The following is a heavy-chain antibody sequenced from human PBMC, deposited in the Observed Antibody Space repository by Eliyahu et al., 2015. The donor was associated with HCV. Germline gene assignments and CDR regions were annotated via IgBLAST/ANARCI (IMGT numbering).Heavy chain of an antibody. Sequence: QITLKESGPTLVKPTQTLTLTCTFSGFSLSTSGXGVGWIRQPPGKALEWLALIYWNDDKXYRPSLKSRLTITKDTSKNQVVLTMTNMDPVDTATYYCAHSFLAAAGRAYYYYGMDVWGQGTTVTVSS. V-gene: IGHV2-5*01. CDR2: IYWNDDK. J-gene: IGHJ6*02. CDR3: AHSFLAAAGRAYYYYGMDV. D-gene: IGHD6-13*01. CDR1: GFSLSTSGXG.